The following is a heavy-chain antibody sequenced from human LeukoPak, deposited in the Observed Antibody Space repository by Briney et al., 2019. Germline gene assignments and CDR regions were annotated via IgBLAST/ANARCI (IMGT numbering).Heavy chain of an antibody. CDR3: ARVMIIVVLTLDGVMDV. CDR1: GFSVSSNY. V-gene: IGHV3-66*01. J-gene: IGHJ6*03. CDR2: IYRGGST. D-gene: IGHD3-22*01. Sequence: PGGSLRLSCAGSGFSVSSNYMSWVRQAPGKGLEWVSVIYRGGSTYYADSVMGRFTISRYNAKNSVYLHMNSLRAEDTAVHYCARVMIIVVLTLDGVMDVSGKGTTVTISS.